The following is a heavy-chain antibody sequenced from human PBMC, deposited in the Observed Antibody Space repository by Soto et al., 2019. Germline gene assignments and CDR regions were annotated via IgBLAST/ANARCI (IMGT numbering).Heavy chain of an antibody. D-gene: IGHD3-16*02. V-gene: IGHV3-7*01. J-gene: IGHJ1*01. Sequence: EVQLVESGGGLVQPGGSLRLSCAASGFTFSSYWMSWVRQAPGKGLEWVANIKQDGSEKYYVDSVKGRFTISRDNAKNSLYLQMNSLRAEDTAVHYCARDQGYDYIWGSYRYSEYFQHWGQGTLVTVSS. CDR3: ARDQGYDYIWGSYRYSEYFQH. CDR2: IKQDGSEK. CDR1: GFTFSSYW.